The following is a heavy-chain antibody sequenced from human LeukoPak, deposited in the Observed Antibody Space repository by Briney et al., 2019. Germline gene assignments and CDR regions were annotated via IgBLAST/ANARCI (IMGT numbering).Heavy chain of an antibody. CDR3: ARGLTYYYGSGSLQYYYYYGMDV. CDR2: INHSGST. J-gene: IGHJ6*04. D-gene: IGHD3-10*01. CDR1: GGSFSGYY. V-gene: IGHV4-34*01. Sequence: SETLSLTCAVYGGSFSGYYWSWIRQPPGKGLEWIGEINHSGSTNYNPSLKSRVTISVDTSKNQFSLKLSSVTAADTAVYYCARGLTYYYGSGSLQYYYYYGMDVWGKGPRSPSPQ.